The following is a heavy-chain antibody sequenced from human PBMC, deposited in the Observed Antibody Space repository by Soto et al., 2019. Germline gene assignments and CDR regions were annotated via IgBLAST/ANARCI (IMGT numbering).Heavy chain of an antibody. CDR1: GFTFSSYW. CDR3: ARDLSCSGGSCYVHYPADY. CDR2: IKQDGSEK. Sequence: GSLRLSCAASGFTFSSYWMSWVRQAPGKGLEWVANIKQDGSEKYYVDSVKGRFTISRDNAKNSLYLQMNSLRAEDTAVYYCARDLSCSGGSCYVHYPADYWGQGTLVTVSS. V-gene: IGHV3-7*01. J-gene: IGHJ4*02. D-gene: IGHD2-15*01.